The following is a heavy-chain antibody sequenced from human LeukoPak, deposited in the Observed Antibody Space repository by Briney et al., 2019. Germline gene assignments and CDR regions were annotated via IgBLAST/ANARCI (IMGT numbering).Heavy chain of an antibody. J-gene: IGHJ4*02. CDR2: ISAYNGNT. CDR3: ARDHPYYYDSSGYYPHYFDY. CDR1: GYTFTSYG. V-gene: IGHV1-18*01. D-gene: IGHD3-22*01. Sequence: GASVKVPCKASGYTFTSYGISWVRQAPGQGLEWMGWISAYNGNTNYAQKLQGRVTMTTDTSTSTAYMELRSLRSDDTAVYYCARDHPYYYDSSGYYPHYFDYWGQGTLVTVSS.